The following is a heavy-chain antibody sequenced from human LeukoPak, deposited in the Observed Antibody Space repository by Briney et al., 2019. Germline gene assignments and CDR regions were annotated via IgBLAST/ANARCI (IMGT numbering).Heavy chain of an antibody. CDR3: ARDRIVGATNQFDI. CDR1: GFTFSSYS. J-gene: IGHJ3*02. D-gene: IGHD1-26*01. Sequence: PGGSLRLSCAASGFTFSSYSMNWVRQAPGKGLEWVSSISTSSTITHYADSVKGRFTISRDNAKNSLYLQMNSLRAEDTALYYCARDRIVGATNQFDIWGQGTMVTVSS. V-gene: IGHV3-48*04. CDR2: ISTSSTIT.